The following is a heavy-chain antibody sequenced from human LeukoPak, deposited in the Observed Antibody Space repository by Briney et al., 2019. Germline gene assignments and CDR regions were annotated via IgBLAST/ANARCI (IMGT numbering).Heavy chain of an antibody. V-gene: IGHV4-34*01. CDR3: GVGGDNFEN. D-gene: IGHD4-17*01. Sequence: SETLSLTCTVDTGSFRSYFWSCLRQPPGKGLEWIGEINHSGSTHSNPSLRSRVTISVDTSKNLFSLRLTSVTAADTAVYYCGVGGDNFENWGQGTLVTVSS. CDR2: INHSGST. CDR1: TGSFRSYF. J-gene: IGHJ4*02.